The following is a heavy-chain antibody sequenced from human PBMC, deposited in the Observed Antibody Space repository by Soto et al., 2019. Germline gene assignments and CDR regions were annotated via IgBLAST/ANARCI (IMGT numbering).Heavy chain of an antibody. CDR3: ASQLTAVAAYYYYYGMDV. CDR1: GGSISSSSYY. D-gene: IGHD6-19*01. Sequence: QLQLQESGPGLVKPSETLSLTCTVSGGSISSSSYYWGWIRQPPGKGLEWIGSIYYSGSTYYNPSLKSRVTISVDTSKNQFSLKLSSVTAADTAVYYCASQLTAVAAYYYYYGMDVWGQGTTVTVSS. V-gene: IGHV4-39*01. J-gene: IGHJ6*02. CDR2: IYYSGST.